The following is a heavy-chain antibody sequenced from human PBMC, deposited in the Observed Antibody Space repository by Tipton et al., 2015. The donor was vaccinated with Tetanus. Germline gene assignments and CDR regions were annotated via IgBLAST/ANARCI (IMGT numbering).Heavy chain of an antibody. J-gene: IGHJ4*02. Sequence: LRLSCTVSGVSIFGSINSYSWAWVRQPAGKGLEWIGRIFASGTTNYNPSLNSRVAMSVDTSDNQFSLKLTSVTAADTAVYFCARGAGVSGSDYWGRGILVTVSS. CDR2: IFASGTT. CDR1: GVSIFGSINSYS. CDR3: ARGAGVSGSDY. D-gene: IGHD2-8*01. V-gene: IGHV4-4*07.